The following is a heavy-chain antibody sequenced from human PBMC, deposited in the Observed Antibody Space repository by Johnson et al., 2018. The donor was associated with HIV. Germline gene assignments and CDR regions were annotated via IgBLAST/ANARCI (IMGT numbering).Heavy chain of an antibody. J-gene: IGHJ3*02. CDR1: QFTFSSYG. CDR3: ARDLAGHNAFDI. Sequence: QVQLVESGGGLAKPAWSPRLSCAASQFTFSSYGMHWVRQAPGKGLEWVSVIYSGGTTYYADSVKGRFTISRDNSKNTLYLQMNSLRAEDTAVYYCARDLAGHNAFDIWGQGTMVTVSS. CDR2: IYSGGTT. D-gene: IGHD6-19*01. V-gene: IGHV3-NL1*01.